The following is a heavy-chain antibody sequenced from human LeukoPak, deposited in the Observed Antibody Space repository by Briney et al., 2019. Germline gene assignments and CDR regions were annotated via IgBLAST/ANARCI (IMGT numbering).Heavy chain of an antibody. Sequence: SETLSLTCTVSGYSISSGYYWGWIWQPPGKGLEWIGSIYHSGSTYYNPSLKSRVTLSVDTSKNQFSLKLSSVTAADTAVYYCARYPTYSYYMDAWGKGTTVTVSS. CDR3: ARYPTYSYYMDA. CDR1: GYSISSGYY. V-gene: IGHV4-38-2*02. J-gene: IGHJ6*03. CDR2: IYHSGST.